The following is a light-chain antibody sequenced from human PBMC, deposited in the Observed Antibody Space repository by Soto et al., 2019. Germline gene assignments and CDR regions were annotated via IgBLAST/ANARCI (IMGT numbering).Light chain of an antibody. CDR1: SSDVGGYNY. J-gene: IGLJ2*01. CDR3: SSYTSSKRV. Sequence: QSALTQPASVSGSPGQSITISCTGTSSDVGGYNYVSWYQQHPGKAPKLMIYDVSNQPSGVSNRFSGSKSGNTASLTISGLQAEDEADYYCSSYTSSKRVFGGGTKVTVL. V-gene: IGLV2-14*01. CDR2: DVS.